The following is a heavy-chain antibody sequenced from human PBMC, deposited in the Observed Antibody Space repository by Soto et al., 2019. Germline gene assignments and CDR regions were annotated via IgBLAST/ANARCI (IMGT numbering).Heavy chain of an antibody. V-gene: IGHV4-61*08. CDR2: IYSGGRN. D-gene: IGHD6-13*01. CDR1: GGSINSGGYY. Sequence: SETLSLTCTVSGGSINSGGYYWSWIHQHPGKGLEWIGRIYSGGRNNYNPSLKSRVTMSVDTSKNQFSLRLSSVTAADTAMYYCARGSSRWDYWGQGTLVTVSS. J-gene: IGHJ4*02. CDR3: ARGSSRWDY.